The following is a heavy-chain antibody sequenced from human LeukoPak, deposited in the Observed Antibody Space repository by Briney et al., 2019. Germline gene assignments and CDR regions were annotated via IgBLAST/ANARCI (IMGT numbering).Heavy chain of an antibody. CDR1: GYTFTNYD. CDR3: ARRSSGGGFDY. CDR2: ISTYNGNT. Sequence: VASVKVSCKASGYTFTNYDISWVRQAPGQGLEWMGWISTYNGNTNYAQKLQGRATTTTDTSTSTAFMELRSLRSDDTAVYYCARRSSGGGFDYWGQGTLVTVSS. D-gene: IGHD6-19*01. V-gene: IGHV1-18*04. J-gene: IGHJ4*02.